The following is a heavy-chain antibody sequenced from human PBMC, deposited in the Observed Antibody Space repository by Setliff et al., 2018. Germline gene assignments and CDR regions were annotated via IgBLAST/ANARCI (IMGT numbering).Heavy chain of an antibody. CDR3: ARHKVIKKEFIRLTWFDP. J-gene: IGHJ5*02. V-gene: IGHV4-61*09. Sequence: PSETLSLTCTVSGGSISSGNYYWSWIRQPAGKAPEWIGHIFSKGSTNNNPSLKSRVTISIDSSKNQMSLRMTSVTAADTAVYYCARHKVIKKEFIRLTWFDPWGQGTPVTVSS. CDR1: GGSISSGNYY. CDR2: IFSKGST. D-gene: IGHD3-10*01.